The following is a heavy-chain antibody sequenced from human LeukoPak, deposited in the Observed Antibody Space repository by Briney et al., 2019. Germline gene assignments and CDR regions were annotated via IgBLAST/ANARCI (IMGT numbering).Heavy chain of an antibody. D-gene: IGHD5-12*01. J-gene: IGHJ4*02. CDR3: ATDLMGGGYSGYDLIDY. Sequence: ASVKVSCKVSGYTLTELSMHWVRQAPGKRLEWMGGFDPEDGETIYAQKFQGRVTMTEDTTTDTAYMELSSLRSEDTAVYYCATDLMGGGYSGYDLIDYWGQGTLVTASS. V-gene: IGHV1-24*01. CDR2: FDPEDGET. CDR1: GYTLTELS.